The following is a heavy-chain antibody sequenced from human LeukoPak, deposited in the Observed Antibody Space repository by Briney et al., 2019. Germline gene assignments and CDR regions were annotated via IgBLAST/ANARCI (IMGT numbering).Heavy chain of an antibody. D-gene: IGHD2-2*01. CDR1: GYTFTGYY. Sequence: ASVTVSCKASGYTFTGYYMHWVRQAPGQGLEWMGWINPNSGGTNYAQKFQGRVTMTRDTSISTAYMELSRLRSDDTAVYYCARDYPAVVPAAIRWFDPWGQGTLVTVSS. V-gene: IGHV1-2*02. CDR3: ARDYPAVVPAAIRWFDP. J-gene: IGHJ5*02. CDR2: INPNSGGT.